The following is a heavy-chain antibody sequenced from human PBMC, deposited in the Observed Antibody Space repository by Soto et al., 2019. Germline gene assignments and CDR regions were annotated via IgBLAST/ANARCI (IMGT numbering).Heavy chain of an antibody. D-gene: IGHD6-19*01. CDR3: AREGGSIGGWFGRKFDS. Sequence: GGSLRLSCAASGFTFSTHAMSWVRQAPGEGLEWVSSISSGGTTTSYAASVEGRFTISRDKSKNTLYLQMNSLRADDTAVYYCAREGGSIGGWFGRKFDSWGQGTQVTVSS. CDR1: GFTFSTHA. V-gene: IGHV3-23*01. CDR2: ISSGGTTT. J-gene: IGHJ4*02.